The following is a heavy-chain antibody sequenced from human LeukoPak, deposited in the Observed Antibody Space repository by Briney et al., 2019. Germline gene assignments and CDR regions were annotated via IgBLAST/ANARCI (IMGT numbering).Heavy chain of an antibody. Sequence: ASVKVSCKASGGTFSSYAISWVRQAPGQGLEWMGGIIPIFGTANYAQKFQGRVTITADKSTSTAYMELSSLRSEDMAVYCCAREHNWNYVLDYWGQGTLVTVSS. CDR1: GGTFSSYA. CDR3: AREHNWNYVLDY. D-gene: IGHD1-7*01. V-gene: IGHV1-69*06. J-gene: IGHJ4*02. CDR2: IIPIFGTA.